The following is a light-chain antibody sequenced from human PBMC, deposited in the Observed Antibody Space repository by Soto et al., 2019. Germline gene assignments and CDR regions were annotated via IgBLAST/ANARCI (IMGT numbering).Light chain of an antibody. CDR2: LGS. V-gene: IGKV2-28*01. J-gene: IGKJ1*01. CDR3: MPAIHTPPLT. CDR1: QSLLHSNGYNS. Sequence: DIVMTQSPLSLPVTPGEPASISCRSSQSLLHSNGYNSLDWYLQKPGQSPQLLIYLGSNRASGVSDRFSGSGSGTDFTLKISRVEAEDVGVYYCMPAIHTPPLTFGQGTTVDIK.